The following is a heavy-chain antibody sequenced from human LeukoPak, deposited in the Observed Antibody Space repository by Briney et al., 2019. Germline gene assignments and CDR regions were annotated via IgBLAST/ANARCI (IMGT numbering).Heavy chain of an antibody. J-gene: IGHJ4*02. CDR1: GFTFSDSA. Sequence: GGSLRLSCAASGFTFSDSAIQWVRQAPGKGLEWVAVISYDGSNKYYADSVKGRFTISRDNSKNTLYLQMNSLRAEDTAVYYCAKGGGSFDYWGQGTLVTVSS. V-gene: IGHV3-30*04. CDR2: ISYDGSNK. CDR3: AKGGGSFDY. D-gene: IGHD1-26*01.